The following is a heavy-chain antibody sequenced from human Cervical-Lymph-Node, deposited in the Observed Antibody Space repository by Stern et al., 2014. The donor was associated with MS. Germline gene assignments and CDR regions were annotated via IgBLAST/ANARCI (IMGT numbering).Heavy chain of an antibody. V-gene: IGHV4-39*01. Sequence: QVQLQESGPGLVKPSETLSLTCTVSGGSISSSSYYWGWIRQPPGKGLEWIGSIYYSGSTYYNPSLKSRVTISVDTSKNQLYPKLSSVTAADTAVYYCARWAYSSGWYNWFDPWGQGTLVTVSS. CDR2: IYYSGST. J-gene: IGHJ5*02. D-gene: IGHD3-22*01. CDR3: ARWAYSSGWYNWFDP. CDR1: GGSISSSSYY.